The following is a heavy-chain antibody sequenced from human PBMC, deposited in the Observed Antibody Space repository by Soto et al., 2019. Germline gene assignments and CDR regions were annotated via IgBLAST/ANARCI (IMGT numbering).Heavy chain of an antibody. V-gene: IGHV4-30-2*01. J-gene: IGHJ5*02. D-gene: IGHD2-21*01. CDR2: IYHSGST. CDR3: AGVRGPFCGGECYPPTPNWFDP. CDR1: YGSIRSRGYS. Sequence: SLTLRVSYTVVYGSIRSRGYSWSCIRKPPGKGLEWFGSIYHSGSTYYNPSLKSRVTISVDRSKNQFSLNLSSVTAADSAVYYCAGVRGPFCGGECYPPTPNWFDPWGQGTLVTASP.